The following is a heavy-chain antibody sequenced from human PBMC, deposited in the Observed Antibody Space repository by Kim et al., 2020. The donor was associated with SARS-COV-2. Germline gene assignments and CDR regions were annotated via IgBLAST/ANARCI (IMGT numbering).Heavy chain of an antibody. CDR3: APDPVEWLVREPLDY. J-gene: IGHJ4*02. CDR2: ISGSGGST. CDR1: GFTFSSYA. V-gene: IGHV3-23*01. Sequence: GGSLRLSCAASGFTFSSYAMSWVRQAPGKGLEWVSAISGSGGSTYYADSVKGRFTISRDNSKNTLYLQMNSLRAEDTAVYYCAPDPVEWLVREPLDYWGQGTLVTVSS. D-gene: IGHD6-19*01.